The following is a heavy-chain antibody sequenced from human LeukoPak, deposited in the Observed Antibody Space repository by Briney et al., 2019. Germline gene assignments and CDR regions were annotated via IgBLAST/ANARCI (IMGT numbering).Heavy chain of an antibody. D-gene: IGHD1-14*01. CDR1: GFSLSTSGMC. Sequence: SGPTLVNPTQTLTLTCTFSGFSLSTSGMCVSWIRQPPGEALEWLARIDWDDDKYYSTPLKTRLTISKDTSKNQVVLTMTNMDPVDTATYYCARIEPYYYYMDVWGKGTTVTVSS. J-gene: IGHJ6*03. CDR3: ARIEPYYYYMDV. CDR2: IDWDDDK. V-gene: IGHV2-70*11.